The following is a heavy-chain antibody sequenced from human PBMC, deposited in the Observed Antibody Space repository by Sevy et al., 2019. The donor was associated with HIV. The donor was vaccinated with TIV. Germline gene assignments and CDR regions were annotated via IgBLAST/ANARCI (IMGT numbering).Heavy chain of an antibody. J-gene: IGHJ4*02. V-gene: IGHV3-21*01. CDR2: ISSSSSYI. D-gene: IGHD1-26*01. CDR3: AREGGSYYQTFDY. CDR1: GFTFSSYS. Sequence: GGSLRLSCAASGFTFSSYSMNWVRQAPGKGLEWVSSISSSSSYIYYADSVKGRFTISRDNAKNSLYLQTNSLRAEDTAVYYCAREGGSYYQTFDYWGQGTLVTVSS.